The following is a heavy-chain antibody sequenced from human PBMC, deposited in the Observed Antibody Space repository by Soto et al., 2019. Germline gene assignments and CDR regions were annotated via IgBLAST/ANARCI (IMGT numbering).Heavy chain of an antibody. CDR1: GFTFSSYW. CDR3: AREKDWNYGD. D-gene: IGHD1-7*01. Sequence: EVQLVESGGGLVQPGGSLRLSCAASGFTFSSYWMHWVRQTPGKGLVWVSRINSDGSSTSYADSVKGRCTISRDNAENTRYLQMNSLRAEDTAVYYCAREKDWNYGDWGQGTLVTVSS. CDR2: INSDGSST. V-gene: IGHV3-74*01. J-gene: IGHJ4*02.